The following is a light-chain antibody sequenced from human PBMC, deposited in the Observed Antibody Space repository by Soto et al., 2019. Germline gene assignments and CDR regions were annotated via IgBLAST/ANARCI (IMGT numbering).Light chain of an antibody. Sequence: EIVLAKSPGTLSLSPRQRATLSCRASQSVSRDYVAWYQHKPGQAPRLLIYAASSRPSGIPDRFGGSGSGTDFTLTISRLEPEDFALYYCQQYGSSPLTFGGGTKVDI. V-gene: IGKV3-20*01. CDR3: QQYGSSPLT. CDR2: AAS. J-gene: IGKJ4*01. CDR1: QSVSRDY.